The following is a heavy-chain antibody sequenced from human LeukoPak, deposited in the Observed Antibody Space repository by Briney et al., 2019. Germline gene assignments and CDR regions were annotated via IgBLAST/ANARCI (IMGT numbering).Heavy chain of an antibody. J-gene: IGHJ4*02. Sequence: GGSLRLSCAASGFTFHDYALHWVREVPGKGLDWVSLISGDGRDTYYADSVKGRFAISRDNSKNSLYLQMNSLRTEDTALYYCAKVGDSGGGYYSFDYWGQGTLVTVSS. D-gene: IGHD2-21*01. V-gene: IGHV3-43*02. CDR2: ISGDGRDT. CDR1: GFTFHDYA. CDR3: AKVGDSGGGYYSFDY.